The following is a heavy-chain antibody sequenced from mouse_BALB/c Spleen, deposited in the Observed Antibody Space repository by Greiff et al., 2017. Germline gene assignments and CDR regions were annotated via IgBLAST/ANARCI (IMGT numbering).Heavy chain of an antibody. V-gene: IGHV1-4*02. Sequence: VQLQQSAAELARPGASVKMSCKASGYTFTSYTMHWVKQRPGQGLEWIGYINPSSGYTEYNQKFKDKTTLTADKSSSTAYMQLSSLTSEDSAVYYCAIITTVVVHFDYWGQGTTLTGSS. CDR1: GYTFTSYT. CDR3: AIITTVVVHFDY. D-gene: IGHD1-1*01. J-gene: IGHJ2*01. CDR2: INPSSGYT.